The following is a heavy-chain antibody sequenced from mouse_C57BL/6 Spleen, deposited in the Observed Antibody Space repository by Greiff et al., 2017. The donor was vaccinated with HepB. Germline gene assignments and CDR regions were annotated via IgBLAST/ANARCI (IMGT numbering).Heavy chain of an antibody. Sequence: EVQGVESGGGLVKPGGSLKLSCAASGFTFSSYAMSWVRQTPEKRLEWVATISDGGSYTYYPDNVKGRFTISRDNAKNNLYLQMSHLKSEDTAMYYCARDGSKDFDYWGQGTTLTVSS. CDR2: ISDGGSYT. D-gene: IGHD2-5*01. CDR3: ARDGSKDFDY. J-gene: IGHJ2*01. CDR1: GFTFSSYA. V-gene: IGHV5-4*01.